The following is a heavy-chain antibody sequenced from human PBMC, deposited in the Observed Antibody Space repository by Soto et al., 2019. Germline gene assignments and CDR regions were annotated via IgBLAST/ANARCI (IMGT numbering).Heavy chain of an antibody. CDR1: GGSISSGGYS. Sequence: SETLSLTCAVXGGSISSGGYSWSWIRQPPGKGLEWIGYMYHSGSTYYNPSLKSRVTISIDRSKNQFSLKLSSVTAADTAVYYCAREKITGLFDYWGQGTLVTVSS. CDR2: MYHSGST. V-gene: IGHV4-30-2*01. D-gene: IGHD2-8*02. CDR3: AREKITGLFDY. J-gene: IGHJ4*02.